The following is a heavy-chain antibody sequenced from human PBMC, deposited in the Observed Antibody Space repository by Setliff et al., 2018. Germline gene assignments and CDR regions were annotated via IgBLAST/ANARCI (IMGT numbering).Heavy chain of an antibody. CDR2: VYYNGNT. CDR1: GGSLTQRY. D-gene: IGHD5-18*01. Sequence: PSETLSLTCTLSGGSLTQRYWSWVRQPPGKGLEWIGYVYYNGNTNYNPSLKSRVTISADTSKNQVSLKLTSATAADTAVYYCASDRTAYNYGMDVWGQGTTVTVSS. CDR3: ASDRTAYNYGMDV. J-gene: IGHJ6*02. V-gene: IGHV4-59*11.